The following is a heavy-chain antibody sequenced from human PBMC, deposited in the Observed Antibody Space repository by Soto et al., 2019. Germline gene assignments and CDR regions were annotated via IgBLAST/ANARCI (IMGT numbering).Heavy chain of an antibody. Sequence: QVQLVESGGGVAQPGRSLRLSCTVSGFTFSGHAMHWVRQAPGKGLEWVTQIWYDGSNKYYAESVKGRFTISRDNSKTTLYLRMNSRRVEDTAVYYCARDGQGLAPYALDVWGQGTSVTVSS. D-gene: IGHD6-19*01. V-gene: IGHV3-33*01. J-gene: IGHJ6*02. CDR2: IWYDGSNK. CDR1: GFTFSGHA. CDR3: ARDGQGLAPYALDV.